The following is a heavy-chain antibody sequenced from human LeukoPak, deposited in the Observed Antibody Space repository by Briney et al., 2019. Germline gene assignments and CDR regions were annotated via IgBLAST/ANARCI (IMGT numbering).Heavy chain of an antibody. Sequence: GGSLRLSCAASGFPFTDSSMTWVRQAPGKGLEWVSSITTSGSYIYYADSVKGRFTISRDNARNSLFLQMNSLRVEDTAVYHCARDGRGDYCSGGSCLMFDPWGQGTLVTVSS. J-gene: IGHJ5*02. CDR3: ARDGRGDYCSGGSCLMFDP. CDR1: GFPFTDSS. CDR2: ITTSGSYI. D-gene: IGHD2-15*01. V-gene: IGHV3-21*01.